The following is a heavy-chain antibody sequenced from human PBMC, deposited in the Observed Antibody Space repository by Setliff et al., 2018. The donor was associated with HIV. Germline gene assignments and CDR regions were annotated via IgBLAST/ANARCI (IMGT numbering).Heavy chain of an antibody. V-gene: IGHV4-59*01. CDR1: GGSISAYY. Sequence: SETLSLTCNVSGGSISAYYWSWVRQPPGKRLEWIGYIYSNGGTAYNPSLKSRVTISVGTSKNQFSLKLTSVTIADTAVYYCARFTSGWYGQYWGQGTLVTVSS. CDR3: ARFTSGWYGQY. J-gene: IGHJ4*02. CDR2: IYSNGGT. D-gene: IGHD6-19*01.